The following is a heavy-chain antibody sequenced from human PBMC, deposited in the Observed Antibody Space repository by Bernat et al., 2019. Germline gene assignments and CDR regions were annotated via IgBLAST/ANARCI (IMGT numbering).Heavy chain of an antibody. CDR2: ISGSGGRT. D-gene: IGHD6-13*01. CDR1: GSTFTSYA. Sequence: EVQLVESGGGLVQPGGSLSLSREASGSTFTSYAMSWVRQAPGKGREWVPAISGSGGRTYYADSVKGRFTISRDNSKNTLYLQMNSLRAEDTAVYYCAKVDQAAAGFDYWGQGTLVTVSS. CDR3: AKVDQAAAGFDY. V-gene: IGHV3-23*04. J-gene: IGHJ4*02.